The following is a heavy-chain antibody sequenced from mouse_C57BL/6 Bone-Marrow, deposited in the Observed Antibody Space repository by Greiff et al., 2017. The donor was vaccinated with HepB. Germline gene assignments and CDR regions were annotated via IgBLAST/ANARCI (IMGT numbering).Heavy chain of an antibody. J-gene: IGHJ3*01. CDR1: GYTFTSYW. CDR3: ARGGYTPWFAY. Sequence: QVHVKQPGAELVKPGASVKLSCKASGYTFTSYWMQWVKQRPGQGLEWIGEIDPSDSYTNYNQKFKGKATLTVDTSSSTAYMQLSSLTSEDSAVYYCARGGYTPWFAYWGQGTLVTVSA. CDR2: IDPSDSYT. V-gene: IGHV1-50*01. D-gene: IGHD2-2*01.